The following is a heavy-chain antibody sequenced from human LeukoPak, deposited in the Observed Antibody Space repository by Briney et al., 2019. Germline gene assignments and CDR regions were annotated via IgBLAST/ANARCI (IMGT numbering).Heavy chain of an antibody. D-gene: IGHD6-13*01. CDR3: VKRLVNDAFDI. J-gene: IGHJ3*02. V-gene: IGHV3-7*01. CDR1: GFTFSSYW. CDR2: IKQDGSEK. Sequence: GGSLRLSCAASGFTFSSYWMSWVRQAPGKGLEWVANIKQDGSEKYYVDSVKGRFTISRDNAKNSLYLQMNSLRAEDTAVYYCVKRLVNDAFDIWGQGTMVTVSS.